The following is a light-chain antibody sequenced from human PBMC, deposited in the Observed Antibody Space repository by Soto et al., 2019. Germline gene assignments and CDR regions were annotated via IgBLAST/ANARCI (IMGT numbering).Light chain of an antibody. CDR2: DAS. Sequence: EIVLTQSPATLSLSPGERATLSCRASQSVSSYLAWYQQKPGQAPRLLIYDASKRATGIPARFSGSGSGTEFTLTISSLEPEDFAVYYCQQRTNWPPSLTFGGGTKVEIK. J-gene: IGKJ4*01. CDR3: QQRTNWPPSLT. V-gene: IGKV3-11*01. CDR1: QSVSSY.